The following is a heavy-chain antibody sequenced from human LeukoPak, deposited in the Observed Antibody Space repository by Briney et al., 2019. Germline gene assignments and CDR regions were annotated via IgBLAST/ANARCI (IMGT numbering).Heavy chain of an antibody. D-gene: IGHD4-23*01. Sequence: SETLSLTCAVYGGSFSGYYWGWIRQPPGKGLEWIGEINHSGSTNYNPSLKSRVTISVDTSKNQFSLKLSSVTAADTAVYYCARGPNYYGCNSPFDYWGQGTLVTVSS. CDR2: INHSGST. CDR1: GGSFSGYY. CDR3: ARGPNYYGCNSPFDY. J-gene: IGHJ4*02. V-gene: IGHV4-34*01.